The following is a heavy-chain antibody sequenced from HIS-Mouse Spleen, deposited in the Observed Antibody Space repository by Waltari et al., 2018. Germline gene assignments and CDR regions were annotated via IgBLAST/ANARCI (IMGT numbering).Heavy chain of an antibody. CDR2: INHSGRT. D-gene: IGHD4-4*01. J-gene: IGHJ3*02. CDR1: GGSFSGYY. V-gene: IGHV4-34*01. CDR3: ARGRATVTTNAFDI. Sequence: QVQLQQWGAGLLKPSETLSLTCAVYGGSFSGYYWSWIRQPPGKGLEWIGEINHSGRTNYNPSLKSRVTISVDTSKNQFSLKLSSVTAADTAVYYCARGRATVTTNAFDIWGQGTMVTVSS.